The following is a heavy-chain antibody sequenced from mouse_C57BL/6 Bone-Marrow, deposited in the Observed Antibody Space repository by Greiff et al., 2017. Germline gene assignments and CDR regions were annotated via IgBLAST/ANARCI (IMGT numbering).Heavy chain of an antibody. V-gene: IGHV1-80*01. Sequence: QVQLQQSGAELVKPGASVKISCKASGYAFSSYWMNWVKQRPGKGLEWIGQLYPGDGDTIYNGKFKGKATLTADKSSSTVYMQLSSLTSEDSAVYFCARSRDYPYFDHWGQGTTLSVSS. CDR2: LYPGDGDT. CDR3: ARSRDYPYFDH. CDR1: GYAFSSYW. D-gene: IGHD1-1*02. J-gene: IGHJ2*01.